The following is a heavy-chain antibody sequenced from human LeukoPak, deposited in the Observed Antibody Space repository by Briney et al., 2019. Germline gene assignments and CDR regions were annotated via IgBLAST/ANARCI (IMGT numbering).Heavy chain of an antibody. CDR3: ARDSDIVVVVAASNGMDV. V-gene: IGHV3-30*04. Sequence: PGGSLRLPCAASGFTFSSYAMHWVRQAPGKGLEWVAVISYDGSNKYYADSVKGRFTISRDNSKNTLYLQMNSLRAEDTAVYYCARDSDIVVVVAASNGMDVWGKGTTVTVSS. J-gene: IGHJ6*04. CDR1: GFTFSSYA. D-gene: IGHD2-15*01. CDR2: ISYDGSNK.